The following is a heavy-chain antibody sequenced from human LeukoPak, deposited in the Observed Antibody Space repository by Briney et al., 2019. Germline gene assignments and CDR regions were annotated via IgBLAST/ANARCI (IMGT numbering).Heavy chain of an antibody. CDR2: INPSGGST. Sequence: ASVKVSCKASGYTFTSYYMHWVRQAPGQGLEWMGIINPSGGSTSYAQKFQGRVTMNRERSRSTVYMELSSLRSEDTAVYYCASELRGYSGYALDYWGQGTLVTVSS. V-gene: IGHV1-46*01. CDR3: ASELRGYSGYALDY. CDR1: GYTFTSYY. J-gene: IGHJ4*02. D-gene: IGHD5-12*01.